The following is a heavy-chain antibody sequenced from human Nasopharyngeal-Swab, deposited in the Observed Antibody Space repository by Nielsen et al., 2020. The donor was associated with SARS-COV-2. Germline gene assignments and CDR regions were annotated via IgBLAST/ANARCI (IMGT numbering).Heavy chain of an antibody. J-gene: IGHJ3*02. Sequence: ASVKVSCKASGYTFTSYYLHWVRQAPGQGLEWMGIINPTDGSTSYAQNFQGRVTMTEDTSTYTAYLELSSLRSEDTAVYYCASEGSGVFGVVIYALDIWGPGTLVTVSS. CDR3: ASEGSGVFGVVIYALDI. CDR2: INPTDGST. D-gene: IGHD3-3*01. CDR1: GYTFTSYY. V-gene: IGHV1-46*01.